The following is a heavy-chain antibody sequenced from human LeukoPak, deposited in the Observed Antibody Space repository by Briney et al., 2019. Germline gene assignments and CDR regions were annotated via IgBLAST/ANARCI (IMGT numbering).Heavy chain of an antibody. J-gene: IGHJ6*03. Sequence: SGGLCLTCAVYGGSFSGEYRSWSCQPQGKKLEWIGEINHSGSTNYYPSLKSRVTISVDTSKNQFSLKLSSVTAADTAVYYCARVAYGRSGYYTYYYYYYMDVWGKGTTVTVSS. CDR2: INHSGST. CDR1: GGSFSGEY. V-gene: IGHV4-34*01. CDR3: ARVAYGRSGYYTYYYYYYMDV. D-gene: IGHD3-3*01.